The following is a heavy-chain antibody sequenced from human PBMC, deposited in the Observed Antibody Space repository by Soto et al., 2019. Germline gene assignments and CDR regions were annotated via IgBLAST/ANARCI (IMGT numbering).Heavy chain of an antibody. CDR2: IMPIIGTA. J-gene: IGHJ4*02. V-gene: IGHV1-69*01. CDR1: GGTFSSHV. D-gene: IGHD3-10*01. Sequence: QVQLVQSGAEVKKPGSSVKVSCKASGGTFSSHVFNWVRQAPGQGLECMGGIMPIIGTANYAQKFQGRVTITADESTRTAYMELSSLRSEDTAVYYCARDLEFRDGNISHLDYWGQGTLVTVSS. CDR3: ARDLEFRDGNISHLDY.